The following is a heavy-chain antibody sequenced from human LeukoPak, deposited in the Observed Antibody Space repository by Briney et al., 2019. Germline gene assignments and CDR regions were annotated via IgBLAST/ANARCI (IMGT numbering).Heavy chain of an antibody. CDR1: GGTFSSYA. V-gene: IGHV1-69*05. Sequence: SVKVSCKASGGTFSSYAISWVRQAPGQGLEGMGRIIPIFGTANYAQKFQGRVTITTDESTSTAYMELSSLRSEDTAVYYCARDRYYYESSGLGFYYWGQGTLVTVSS. J-gene: IGHJ4*02. CDR2: IIPIFGTA. D-gene: IGHD3-22*01. CDR3: ARDRYYYESSGLGFYY.